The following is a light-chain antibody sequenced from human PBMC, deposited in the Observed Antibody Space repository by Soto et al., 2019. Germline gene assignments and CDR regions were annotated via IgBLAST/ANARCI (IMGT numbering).Light chain of an antibody. CDR3: QQYGSSRT. Sequence: IVMTQSPATLSMSPGERATLSCRASQTVLTNLAWYRQKPGQAPRLLIYGASTRATGVPARFSGSGSGTDFTLTISRLEPEDFAVYYCQQYGSSRTFGQGTKVDIK. V-gene: IGKV3-20*01. CDR1: QTVLTN. CDR2: GAS. J-gene: IGKJ1*01.